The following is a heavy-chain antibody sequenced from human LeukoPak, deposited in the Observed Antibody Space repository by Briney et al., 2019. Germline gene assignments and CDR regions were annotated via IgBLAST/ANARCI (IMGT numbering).Heavy chain of an antibody. CDR1: GGSFSGYY. CDR2: INHSGST. Sequence: SETLSLTCAVYGGSFSGYYWSWIRQPPGKGLEWIGEINHSGSTNYNPSLKSRVTISVDTSKNQFSLKLSSVTAADTAVYYCARRGRGHYYDSSGPWGQGTLVTVSS. D-gene: IGHD3-22*01. CDR3: ARRGRGHYYDSSGP. J-gene: IGHJ5*02. V-gene: IGHV4-34*01.